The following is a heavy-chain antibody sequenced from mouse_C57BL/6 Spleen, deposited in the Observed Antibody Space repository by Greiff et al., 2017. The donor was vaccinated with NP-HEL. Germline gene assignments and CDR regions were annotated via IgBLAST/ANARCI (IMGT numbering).Heavy chain of an antibody. CDR2: ISSGSSTI. J-gene: IGHJ4*01. CDR1: GFTFSDYG. CDR3: ARSWFYYAMDY. D-gene: IGHD2-2*01. Sequence: EVQLVESGGGLVKPGGSLKLSCAASGFTFSDYGMHWVRQAPEKGLEWVAYISSGSSTIYYADTVKGRFTISRDNAKNTLFLQMTSLRSEDTAMYYCARSWFYYAMDYWGQGTSVTVSS. V-gene: IGHV5-17*01.